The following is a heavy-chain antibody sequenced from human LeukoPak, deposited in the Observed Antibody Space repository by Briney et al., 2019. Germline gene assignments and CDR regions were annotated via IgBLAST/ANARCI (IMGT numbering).Heavy chain of an antibody. V-gene: IGHV4-38-2*01. CDR1: GYSISSGYY. D-gene: IGHD6-13*01. Sequence: PSETLSLTCAVSGYSISSGYYWGWIRPPPGKGLEWIGITYHSGSTYYNPSLKSRVTISVDTSKNQFSLKLSSVTAADTAVYYCARSTAAGLLDYWGQGTLVTVSS. CDR2: TYHSGST. CDR3: ARSTAAGLLDY. J-gene: IGHJ4*02.